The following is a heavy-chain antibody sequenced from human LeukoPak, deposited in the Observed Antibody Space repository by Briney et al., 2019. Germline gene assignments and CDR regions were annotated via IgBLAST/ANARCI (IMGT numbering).Heavy chain of an antibody. Sequence: GGSLRLSCAASGFTFSSYSMNWVRQAPGKGLEWVALISYDGSNKYYADSVKGRFTISRDNSKNTLYLQMNSLRAEDTAVYYCAREMNIVGFDPWGQGTLVTVSS. D-gene: IGHD5-12*01. J-gene: IGHJ5*02. CDR1: GFTFSSYS. V-gene: IGHV3-30*03. CDR2: ISYDGSNK. CDR3: AREMNIVGFDP.